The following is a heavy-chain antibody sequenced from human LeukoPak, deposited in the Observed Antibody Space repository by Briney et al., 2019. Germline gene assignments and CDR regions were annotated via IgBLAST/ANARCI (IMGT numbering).Heavy chain of an antibody. CDR2: ISSSSSYI. Sequence: GGSLRLSCAASGFTFSSYSMNWVRQAPGKGLEWVSSISSSSSYIYYADSVKGRFTISRDNAKNSLYLQMNSLRAEDTAVYYCARWTTVTRAFDYWGQGTLVTVSS. CDR3: ARWTTVTRAFDY. D-gene: IGHD4-17*01. J-gene: IGHJ4*02. CDR1: GFTFSSYS. V-gene: IGHV3-21*04.